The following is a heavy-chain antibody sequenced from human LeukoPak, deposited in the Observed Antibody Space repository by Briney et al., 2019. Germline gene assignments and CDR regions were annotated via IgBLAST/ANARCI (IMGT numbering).Heavy chain of an antibody. CDR1: GFTVSRNY. CDR3: ARDIYSGSVVGLHDY. D-gene: IGHD1-26*01. CDR2: TYSGGNT. V-gene: IGHV3-53*01. J-gene: IGHJ4*02. Sequence: GGTLRLSCAASGFTVSRNYMTWVRRAPGRGLEWVSVTYSGGNTYYAECVKGRFTVSRDSAKNSLYLQMNSLRAEDTAVYYCARDIYSGSVVGLHDYWGQGTLVTVSS.